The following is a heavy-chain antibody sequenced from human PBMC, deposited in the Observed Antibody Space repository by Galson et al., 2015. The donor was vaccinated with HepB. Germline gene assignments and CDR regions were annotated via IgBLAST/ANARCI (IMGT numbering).Heavy chain of an antibody. Sequence: SLRLSCAASGFTFSSYSMNWVRQAPGKGLEWVSYISSSSSTIYYADSVKGRFTISRDNAKNSLYLQMNSLRAEDTAVYYCARDARDIVVVVAADHYYYYYYMDVWGKGTTVTVSS. CDR2: ISSSSSTI. CDR3: ARDARDIVVVVAADHYYYYYYMDV. V-gene: IGHV3-48*01. D-gene: IGHD2-15*01. CDR1: GFTFSSYS. J-gene: IGHJ6*03.